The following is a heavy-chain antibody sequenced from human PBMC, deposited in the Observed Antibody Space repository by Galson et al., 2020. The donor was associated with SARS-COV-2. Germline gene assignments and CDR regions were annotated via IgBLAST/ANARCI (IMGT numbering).Heavy chain of an antibody. CDR2: INYSGST. V-gene: IGHV4-59*01. CDR1: GGSISSSY. CDR3: VRDLRGADGFDI. J-gene: IGHJ3*02. Sequence: SETLSLTCTVSGGSISSSYWSWIRQPPGKGPEWIGYINYSGSTNYNPSLKSRVTISVDTSKNQFSLKLTSVTAADTAIYYCVRDLRGADGFDIWGPRDNGHRLF.